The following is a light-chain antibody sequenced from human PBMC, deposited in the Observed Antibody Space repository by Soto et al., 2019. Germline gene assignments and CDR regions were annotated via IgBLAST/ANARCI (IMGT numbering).Light chain of an antibody. CDR3: SSYTSSSTLV. V-gene: IGLV2-14*01. CDR2: DVS. CDR1: SSDVGGYNY. Sequence: QSALTQPSSLYGSPGQSITLSCPGTSSDVGGYNYVSWYQQHPGKAPKLMIYDVSNRPSGVSNRFSGSKSGNTASLTISGLQAEDEADYYCSSYTSSSTLVFGTGTKVTVL. J-gene: IGLJ1*01.